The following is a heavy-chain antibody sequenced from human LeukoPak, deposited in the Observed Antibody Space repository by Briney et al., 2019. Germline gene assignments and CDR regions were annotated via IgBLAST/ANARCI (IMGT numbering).Heavy chain of an antibody. Sequence: GGSLRLSCAASGFTFSSYSMNWVRQAPGKGLEWVSSISSSSSYIYYADSVKGRFTISRDNAKNSLYLQMNSLRAEDTALYYCARYSSRADAAFDIWGQGTMVTVSS. CDR3: ARYSSRADAAFDI. CDR1: GFTFSSYS. V-gene: IGHV3-21*04. D-gene: IGHD6-13*01. CDR2: ISSSSSYI. J-gene: IGHJ3*02.